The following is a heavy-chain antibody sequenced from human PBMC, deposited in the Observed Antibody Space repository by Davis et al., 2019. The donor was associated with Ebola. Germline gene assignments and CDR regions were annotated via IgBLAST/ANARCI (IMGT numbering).Heavy chain of an antibody. CDR3: ARHFGRFDP. J-gene: IGHJ5*02. CDR1: GGSISSSSYY. D-gene: IGHD3-3*02. Sequence: GSLRLSCTVSGGSISSSSYYWGWIRQPPGKGLEWIGSIYYSGSTYYNPSLKSRVTISVGTSKNQFSLKLSSVTAADTAVYYCARHFGRFDPWGQGTLVTVSS. CDR2: IYYSGST. V-gene: IGHV4-39*07.